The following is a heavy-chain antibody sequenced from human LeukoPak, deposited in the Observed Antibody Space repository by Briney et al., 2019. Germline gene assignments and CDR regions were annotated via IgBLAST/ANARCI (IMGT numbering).Heavy chain of an antibody. V-gene: IGHV4-59*01. CDR2: MYYSGST. D-gene: IGHD6-13*01. Sequence: SETLSLTCTVSGGSISSYYWSWIRQPPGKGLEWIGYMYYSGSTNYNPSLKSRVTISVDTSKNQFSLKLSSVTAADTAVYYCARRSSSILYYFDYWGQGTLVTVSS. CDR1: GGSISSYY. CDR3: ARRSSSILYYFDY. J-gene: IGHJ4*02.